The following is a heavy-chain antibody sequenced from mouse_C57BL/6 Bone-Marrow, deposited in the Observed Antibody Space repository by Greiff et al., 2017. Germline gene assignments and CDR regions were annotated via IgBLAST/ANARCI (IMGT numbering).Heavy chain of an antibody. V-gene: IGHV8-8*01. Sequence: QVTLKESGPGILQPSQTLSLTCSFSGFSLSTFGMGVGWIRQPSGKGLEWLAHIWWDDDKYYNPALKSRLTISKDTSKNQVFLKIANVDTADTATYYCARPDYYGSSYVYAMDYWGQGTSVTVSS. CDR3: ARPDYYGSSYVYAMDY. CDR2: IWWDDDK. D-gene: IGHD1-1*01. J-gene: IGHJ4*01. CDR1: GFSLSTFGMG.